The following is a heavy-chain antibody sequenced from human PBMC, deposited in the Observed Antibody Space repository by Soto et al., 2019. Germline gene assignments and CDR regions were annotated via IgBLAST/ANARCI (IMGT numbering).Heavy chain of an antibody. V-gene: IGHV1-46*03. Sequence: ASVKVSCKASGYTFTSYYMHWVRQAPGQGLEWMGIINPSGGSTSYAQKFQGRVTMTRDTSTSTVYMELSSLRSEDTAVYYCARDWARLAGDYYYYYMDVWGKGTTVTVSS. CDR1: GYTFTSYY. CDR2: INPSGGST. CDR3: ARDWARLAGDYYYYYMDV. D-gene: IGHD3-3*02. J-gene: IGHJ6*03.